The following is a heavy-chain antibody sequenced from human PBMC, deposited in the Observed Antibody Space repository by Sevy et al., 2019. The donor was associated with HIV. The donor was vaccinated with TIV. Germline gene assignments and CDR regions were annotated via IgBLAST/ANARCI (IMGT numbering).Heavy chain of an antibody. CDR1: GGSISSSSYY. V-gene: IGHV4-39*01. J-gene: IGHJ6*03. D-gene: IGHD3-16*02. CDR3: ARHISMITFGGVIVRGDYNMDV. Sequence: SETLSLTCTVSGGSISSSSYYWGWIRQPPGKGLEWIGSIYYSESTYYNPSLKSRVTISVDTSKNQFSLKLSSVTAADTAVYYCARHISMITFGGVIVRGDYNMDVWGKGTTVTVSS. CDR2: IYYSEST.